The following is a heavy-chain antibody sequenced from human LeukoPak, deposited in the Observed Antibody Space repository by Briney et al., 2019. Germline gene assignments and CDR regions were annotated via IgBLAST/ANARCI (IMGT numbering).Heavy chain of an antibody. CDR3: ARGNYDFWSGYAPPYYYYYYMDV. J-gene: IGHJ6*03. Sequence: ASVKVSCKASGYTFTGYYMHWGRQAPGQGHEWMGCINPNSGGTTYAQKFQGRVTMTRDTSISTAYMELSRLRSDDTAVYYCARGNYDFWSGYAPPYYYYYYMDVWGKGTTVTVSS. CDR1: GYTFTGYY. CDR2: INPNSGGT. D-gene: IGHD3-3*01. V-gene: IGHV1-2*02.